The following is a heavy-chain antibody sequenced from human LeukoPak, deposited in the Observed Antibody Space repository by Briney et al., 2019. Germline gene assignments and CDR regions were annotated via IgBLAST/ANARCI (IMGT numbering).Heavy chain of an antibody. CDR2: IYYSGST. Sequence: SETLSLTCTVSGVSISSSSYYWGWIRQPPGKGLEWIGSIYYSGSTYYNPSLKSRVTISVDTSKNQFSLKLSSVTAADTAVYYCARDPSYSSGWYRDYWGQGTLVTVSS. CDR3: ARDPSYSSGWYRDY. CDR1: GVSISSSSYY. D-gene: IGHD6-19*01. V-gene: IGHV4-39*07. J-gene: IGHJ4*02.